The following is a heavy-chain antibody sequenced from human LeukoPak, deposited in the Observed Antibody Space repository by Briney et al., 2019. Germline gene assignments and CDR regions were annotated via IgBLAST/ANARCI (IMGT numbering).Heavy chain of an antibody. J-gene: IGHJ4*02. D-gene: IGHD1-26*01. CDR1: GYTFTRYY. CDR2: INANSGDT. CDR3: ARGSTVGATESLGFDY. Sequence: GASVKVACKASGYTFTRYYIHWVRHAPGDGQERMGWINANSGDTHYAQKFRGRVPMTRDTSISTAYMELSRLRSDDTAMYYCARGSTVGATESLGFDYWGQGTPVTVSS. V-gene: IGHV1-2*02.